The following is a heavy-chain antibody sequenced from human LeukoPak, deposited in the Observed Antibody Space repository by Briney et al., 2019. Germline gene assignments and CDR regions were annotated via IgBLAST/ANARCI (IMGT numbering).Heavy chain of an antibody. CDR2: ISGGTT. Sequence: GGSLRLSCAASGFTISTYGMSWVRQAPGKGLEWVSSISGGTTYYADSVKGRFTISRDNSKNTVSLQMNSLKAEDTAVYYCAKSVYHSGNYWGQGTLVTVSS. CDR3: AKSVYHSGNY. CDR1: GFTISTYG. J-gene: IGHJ4*02. D-gene: IGHD3-10*01. V-gene: IGHV3-23*01.